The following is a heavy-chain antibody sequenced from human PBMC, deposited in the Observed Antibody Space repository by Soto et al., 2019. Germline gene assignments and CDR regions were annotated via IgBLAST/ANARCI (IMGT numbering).Heavy chain of an antibody. CDR2: ISGSGGST. D-gene: IGHD6-13*01. Sequence: EVQLLESGGGLVQPGGSLRLSCAASGFTFSSYAMSWVRQAPGKGLEWVSAISGSGGSTYYADSVKGRFTISRDNSKNTLYLQMHSLRVEDTAVYYCAKENGYSSSWFEFDYWGQGPLVTVSS. V-gene: IGHV3-23*01. CDR1: GFTFSSYA. CDR3: AKENGYSSSWFEFDY. J-gene: IGHJ4*02.